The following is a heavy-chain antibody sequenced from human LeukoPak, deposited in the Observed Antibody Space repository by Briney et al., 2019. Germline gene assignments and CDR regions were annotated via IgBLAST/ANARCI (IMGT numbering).Heavy chain of an antibody. J-gene: IGHJ4*02. D-gene: IGHD5-12*01. CDR1: GYTFTGYY. Sequence: ASVKVSCKASGYTFTGYYMHWVRQAPGQGLEWMGWINPKNGGTKYAQNFQGRVIMTRDTSIGTVYMELSMRSDDTAVYYCVRSSGYDRFDYWGQGTLATVSS. CDR3: VRSSGYDRFDY. V-gene: IGHV1-2*02. CDR2: INPKNGGT.